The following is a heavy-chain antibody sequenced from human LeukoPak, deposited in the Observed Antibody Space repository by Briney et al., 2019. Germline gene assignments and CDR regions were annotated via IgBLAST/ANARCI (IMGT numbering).Heavy chain of an antibody. CDR1: GFTFSSYW. CDR3: ARARNYYYGSGSYYLFAFDI. CDR2: INSDGSST. D-gene: IGHD3-10*01. V-gene: IGHV3-74*01. J-gene: IGHJ3*02. Sequence: GGSLRLSCAASGFTFSSYWMHWVRQAPGKGLVWVPRINSDGSSTSYAASVKGRFTISRDNAKNTLYLQMNSLRAEDTAVYYCARARNYYYGSGSYYLFAFDIWGQGTMVTVSS.